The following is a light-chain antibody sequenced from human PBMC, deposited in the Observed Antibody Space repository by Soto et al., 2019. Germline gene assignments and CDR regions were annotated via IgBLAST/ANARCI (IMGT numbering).Light chain of an antibody. CDR1: QSLSSSY. V-gene: IGKV3-20*01. Sequence: EIVLTQSPGTLSLSPGERATLSCRASQSLSSSYLAWYQQKPGQAPRLLIYGASSRATGIPDRFSGSGSGAYVTLTISRLETEDFSVYSCPQYGTAWTFGQGTKVEIK. CDR3: PQYGTAWT. J-gene: IGKJ1*01. CDR2: GAS.